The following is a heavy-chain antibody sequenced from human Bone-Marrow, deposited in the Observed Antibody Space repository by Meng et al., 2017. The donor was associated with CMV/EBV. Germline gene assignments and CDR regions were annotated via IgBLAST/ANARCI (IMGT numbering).Heavy chain of an antibody. Sequence: SETLSLTCAVYGGSFSGYYWSWIRQPPGKGLEWIGEINHSGSTNYNPSLKSRVTISVDTSKNQFLLKLSSVTAADTAVYYCAREHPYSNYDPFDYWGQGTLVTVSS. CDR1: GGSFSGYY. V-gene: IGHV4-34*01. D-gene: IGHD4-11*01. CDR2: INHSGST. CDR3: AREHPYSNYDPFDY. J-gene: IGHJ4*02.